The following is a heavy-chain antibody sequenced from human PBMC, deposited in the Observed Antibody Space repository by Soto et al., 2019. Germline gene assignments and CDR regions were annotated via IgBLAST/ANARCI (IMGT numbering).Heavy chain of an antibody. V-gene: IGHV3-23*01. D-gene: IGHD6-13*01. CDR1: GFTFSSYA. Sequence: GGSLRLSCAASGFTFSSYAMSWVRQAPGKGLEWVSAISGSGGSTYYADPVKGRFTISRDNSKNTLYLQMNSLGAEDTAVYYCAKDPMAAAGTFWFDPWGQGTLVTVSS. CDR3: AKDPMAAAGTFWFDP. CDR2: ISGSGGST. J-gene: IGHJ5*02.